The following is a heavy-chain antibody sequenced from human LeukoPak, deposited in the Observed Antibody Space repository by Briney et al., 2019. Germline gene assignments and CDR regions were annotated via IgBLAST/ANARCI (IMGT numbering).Heavy chain of an antibody. CDR2: SYTSGST. J-gene: IGHJ5*02. Sequence: SQTLSLTCTVSSGSIKSDSYQWSWIRQPAGKGMEWIGRSYTSGSTNYNPSLKNRATISVNTSKNQFSLKLTSVTAADTAVYYCARGRGGTYYWYDPWGQGTLVTVSS. CDR1: SGSIKSDSYQ. V-gene: IGHV4-61*02. CDR3: ARGRGGTYYWYDP. D-gene: IGHD1-26*01.